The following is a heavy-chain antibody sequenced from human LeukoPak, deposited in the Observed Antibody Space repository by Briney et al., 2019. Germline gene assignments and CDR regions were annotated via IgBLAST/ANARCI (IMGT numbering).Heavy chain of an antibody. Sequence: GGSLRLSRAASGFTFSSYGMHWVRQAPGKGLEWVAVISYDGSNKYYADSVKGRFTISRDNSKNTLYLQMNSLRAEDTAVYYCAKAPYDRDAFDIWGQGTMVTVS. CDR3: AKAPYDRDAFDI. V-gene: IGHV3-30*18. D-gene: IGHD3-22*01. CDR2: ISYDGSNK. CDR1: GFTFSSYG. J-gene: IGHJ3*02.